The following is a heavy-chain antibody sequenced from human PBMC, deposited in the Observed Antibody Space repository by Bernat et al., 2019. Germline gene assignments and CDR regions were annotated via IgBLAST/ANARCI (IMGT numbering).Heavy chain of an antibody. CDR1: GGSISSGGYH. V-gene: IGHV4-61*08. D-gene: IGHD5-18*01. Sequence: QVQLQESGPGLVKPSQTLSLTCTVSGGSISSGGYHWSWIRQHPGKGLEWIGYINYSGSTNYNPSLKSRVTISIDTSKNQISLKLSSVTAADTAGYYCARDGYSYGYGGYGIDVWGQGTTVTVSS. CDR2: INYSGST. J-gene: IGHJ6*02. CDR3: ARDGYSYGYGGYGIDV.